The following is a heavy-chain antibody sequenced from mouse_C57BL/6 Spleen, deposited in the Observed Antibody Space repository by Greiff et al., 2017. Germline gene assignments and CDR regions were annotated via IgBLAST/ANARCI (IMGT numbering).Heavy chain of an antibody. CDR2: INYDGSST. V-gene: IGHV5-16*01. J-gene: IGHJ1*03. D-gene: IGHD2-3*01. Sequence: EVKLVESEGGLVQPGSSMKLSCTASGFTFSDYYMAWVRQVPEKGLEWVANINYDGSSTYYLDSLKSRFIISRDNAKNILYLQMSSLKSEDTATYYCARDTPFDGYYYWYFDVWGTGTTVTVSS. CDR1: GFTFSDYY. CDR3: ARDTPFDGYYYWYFDV.